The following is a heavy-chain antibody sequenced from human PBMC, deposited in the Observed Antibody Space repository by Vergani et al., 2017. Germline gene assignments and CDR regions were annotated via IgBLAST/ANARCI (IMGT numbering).Heavy chain of an antibody. Sequence: QVQLVQSGAEVKKPGASVKVSCKASGYTFTSYEINWVRQATGQGLEWMGWMNPKSGNTGYAQKFQGRVTMTRNTAISTAYMELSSLRSEDTAVYYCARGPYYYGSSGYYHVDYWGQGTLVTVSS. J-gene: IGHJ4*02. CDR1: GYTFTSYE. CDR2: MNPKSGNT. V-gene: IGHV1-8*01. CDR3: ARGPYYYGSSGYYHVDY. D-gene: IGHD3-22*01.